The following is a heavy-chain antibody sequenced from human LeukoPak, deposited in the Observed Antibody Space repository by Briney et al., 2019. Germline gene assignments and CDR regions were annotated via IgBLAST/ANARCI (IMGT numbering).Heavy chain of an antibody. Sequence: ASVKVSCTASGYTFTGYFLHWVRQAPGQGLEWMGWINPNSGGTTYSQKFQGRVTMTRDTSLSTAYMELSRLTSDDTAVYFCAREEPVSSTSDYYYGMDVWGQGTTVTVSS. CDR1: GYTFTGYF. D-gene: IGHD6-13*01. J-gene: IGHJ6*02. CDR2: INPNSGGT. CDR3: AREEPVSSTSDYYYGMDV. V-gene: IGHV1-2*02.